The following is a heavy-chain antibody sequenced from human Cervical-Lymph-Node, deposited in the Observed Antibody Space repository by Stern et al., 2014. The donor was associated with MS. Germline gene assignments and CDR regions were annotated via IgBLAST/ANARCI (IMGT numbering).Heavy chain of an antibody. CDR3: GRAGLDDTFDV. D-gene: IGHD3/OR15-3a*01. V-gene: IGHV4-39*01. CDR2: IYYSGAT. Sequence: VQLVESGPGLVKPSETLSLTCSISGGSVSSNRYYWGWIRQPPGKGLEWIGIIYYSGATFYNPSLKSRVPISMDTDKNPFSLSLSSVTAADTAVYYCGRAGLDDTFDVWGQGTMVTVSS. J-gene: IGHJ3*01. CDR1: GGSVSSNRYY.